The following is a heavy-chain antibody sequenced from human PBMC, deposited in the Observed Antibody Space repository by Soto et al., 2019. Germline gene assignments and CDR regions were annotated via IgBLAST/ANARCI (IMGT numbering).Heavy chain of an antibody. V-gene: IGHV1-3*01. CDR3: ARDQCSGGSCYSVDY. J-gene: IGHJ4*02. Sequence: GASVKVSCKASGYTFTSYAMHWVRQAPGQRLEWMGWINAGNGNTKYSQKFQGRVTITRGTSASTAYMELSSLRSEDTAVYYCARDQCSGGSCYSVDYWGQGTLVTVSS. CDR2: INAGNGNT. CDR1: GYTFTSYA. D-gene: IGHD2-15*01.